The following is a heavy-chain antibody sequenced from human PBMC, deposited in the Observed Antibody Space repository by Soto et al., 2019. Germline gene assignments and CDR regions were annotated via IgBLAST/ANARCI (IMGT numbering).Heavy chain of an antibody. V-gene: IGHV4-30-2*01. CDR1: GGSISSGGYS. D-gene: IGHD3-22*01. CDR3: ARVNDSSGTFDY. CDR2: IYHSGST. Sequence: KSSETLSLTCAVSGGSISSGGYSWGWIRQPPGKGLEWIGYIYHSGSTYYNPSLKSRVTISVDRSKNQFSLKLSSVTAADTAVYYCARVNDSSGTFDYWGQGTLVTVSS. J-gene: IGHJ4*02.